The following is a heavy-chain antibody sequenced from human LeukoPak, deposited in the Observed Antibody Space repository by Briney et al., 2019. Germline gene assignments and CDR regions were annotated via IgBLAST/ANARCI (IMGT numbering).Heavy chain of an antibody. J-gene: IGHJ4*02. CDR1: GFTFSGHW. Sequence: GGSLRLSCTVSGFTFSGHWMNWVRQAPGKGLEWVATIKYDGSEKAYVDSVEGRFTISRDNSKDSLFLQMDSLRAEDTAVYYCARTYCSSTNCPLDYWGQGTLVTVSS. D-gene: IGHD2-2*01. CDR2: IKYDGSEK. CDR3: ARTYCSSTNCPLDY. V-gene: IGHV3-7*01.